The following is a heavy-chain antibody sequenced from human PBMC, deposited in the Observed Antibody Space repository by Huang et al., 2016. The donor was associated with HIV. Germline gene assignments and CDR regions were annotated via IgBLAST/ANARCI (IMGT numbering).Heavy chain of an antibody. CDR3: AKGSGHFDS. D-gene: IGHD2-8*02. CDR1: GFSFRSYG. J-gene: IGHJ5*01. CDR2: SSYDGNGR. V-gene: IGHV3-30*18. Sequence: QVWLVESGGGVVQPGRPLRLSCVGSGFSFRSYGLHWVRQAPGKGRVWLAFSSYDGNGRSYAGAVKGRFSISRQNSKSTVSLQMNSLRVEDSGVYFCAKGSGHFDSWGQGTLVTVSP.